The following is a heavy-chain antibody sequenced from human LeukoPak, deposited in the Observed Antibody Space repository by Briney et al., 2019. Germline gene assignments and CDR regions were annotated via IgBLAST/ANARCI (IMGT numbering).Heavy chain of an antibody. Sequence: TSETLSLTCTVSGGSISSYYWSWIRQPPGKGLEWIGYIYYSGSTNYNPSLKSRVTIPVDTSKNQFSLKLSSVTAADTAVYYCARANWDADWFDPWGQGTLVTVSS. CDR1: GGSISSYY. CDR3: ARANWDADWFDP. D-gene: IGHD7-27*01. V-gene: IGHV4-59*01. CDR2: IYYSGST. J-gene: IGHJ5*02.